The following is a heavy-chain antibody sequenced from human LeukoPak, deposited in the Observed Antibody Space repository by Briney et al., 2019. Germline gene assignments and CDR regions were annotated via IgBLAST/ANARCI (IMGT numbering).Heavy chain of an antibody. V-gene: IGHV1-2*02. CDR3: ARVAAAFKVAGHFDY. CDR1: GYTFTGYY. CDR2: INPNSGGT. D-gene: IGHD6-19*01. J-gene: IGHJ4*02. Sequence: GASVKVSCKASGYTFTGYYMHWVRQTPGQGLEWMGWINPNSGGTNYAQKFQGRVTMTRDTSISTAYMELSRLRSDDTAVYYCARVAAAFKVAGHFDYWGQGTLVTVSS.